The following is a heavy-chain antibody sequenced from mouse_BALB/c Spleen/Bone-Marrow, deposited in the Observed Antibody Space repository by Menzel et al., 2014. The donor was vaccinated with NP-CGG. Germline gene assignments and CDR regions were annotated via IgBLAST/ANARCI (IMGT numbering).Heavy chain of an antibody. Sequence: QVQLQQSGAELVKPGASVKLSCKASGYTFTSYYMYWVKQRPGQGLEWIGEINLSNGGTNFNEKFKSKATLTVDKSSSTAYMQLSSLTSEDSAVYYCTRSRYDYDNAMDCWGQGTSVTVSS. CDR3: TRSRYDYDNAMDC. CDR1: GYTFTSYY. D-gene: IGHD2-4*01. J-gene: IGHJ4*01. CDR2: INLSNGGT. V-gene: IGHV1S81*02.